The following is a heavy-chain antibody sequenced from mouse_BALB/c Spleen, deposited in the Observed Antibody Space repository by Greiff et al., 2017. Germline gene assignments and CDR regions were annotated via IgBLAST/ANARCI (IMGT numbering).Heavy chain of an antibody. J-gene: IGHJ3*01. CDR1: GFTFSSYA. D-gene: IGHD1-1*01. V-gene: IGHV5-6-5*01. CDR2: ISSGGST. Sequence: EVKLVESGGGLVKPGGSLKLSCAASGFTFSSYAMSWVRQTPEKRLEWVASISSGGSTYYPDSVKGRFTISRDNARNILYLQMSSLRSEDTAMYYCASTSYYGSSPFAYWGQGTLVTVSA. CDR3: ASTSYYGSSPFAY.